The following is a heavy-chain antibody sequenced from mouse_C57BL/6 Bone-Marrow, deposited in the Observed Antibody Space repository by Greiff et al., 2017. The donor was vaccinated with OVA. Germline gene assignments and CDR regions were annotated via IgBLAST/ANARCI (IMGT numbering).Heavy chain of an antibody. D-gene: IGHD2-2*01. Sequence: VQLQQPGTELVKPGASVKLSCKASGYTFTSYWMHWVKQRPGQGLEWIGNINPSNGGTNYNEKFKSKATLTVDKSSSTAYMQLSSLTSEDSAVYYCARLGVYGYDGYCYAMDYWGPGTSVTVSS. J-gene: IGHJ4*01. V-gene: IGHV1-53*01. CDR3: ARLGVYGYDGYCYAMDY. CDR2: INPSNGGT. CDR1: GYTFTSYW.